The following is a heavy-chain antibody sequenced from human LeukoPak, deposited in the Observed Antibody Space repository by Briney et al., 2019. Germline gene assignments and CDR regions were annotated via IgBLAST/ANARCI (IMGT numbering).Heavy chain of an antibody. CDR3: ARGRHDSSGYYPDYYYYYMDV. CDR1: GFAFSDYY. V-gene: IGHV3-11*04. D-gene: IGHD3-22*01. J-gene: IGHJ6*03. Sequence: PGGSLRLSCAASGFAFSDYYMTWIRQAPGKGLEWISYISSGGRTMYYTDSVKGRFTISRDNAKNSLYLQMNSLRAEDTAVYYCARGRHDSSGYYPDYYYYYMDVWGKGTTVTVSS. CDR2: ISSGGRTM.